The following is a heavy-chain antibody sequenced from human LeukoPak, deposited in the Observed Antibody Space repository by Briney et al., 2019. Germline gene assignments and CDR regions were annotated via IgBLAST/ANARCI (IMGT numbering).Heavy chain of an antibody. V-gene: IGHV3-23*01. CDR2: ISGSGTNT. CDR3: AKGRALEVVAAFNY. D-gene: IGHD2-15*01. Sequence: GGSLRLSCAASGFTFSSYAMGWVRQAPGKGLEWVSAISGSGTNTYYADSVKGRFTISRDNSKNTLYLQMNSLRADDTAVYYCAKGRALEVVAAFNYWGQGTVVTVSS. CDR1: GFTFSSYA. J-gene: IGHJ4*02.